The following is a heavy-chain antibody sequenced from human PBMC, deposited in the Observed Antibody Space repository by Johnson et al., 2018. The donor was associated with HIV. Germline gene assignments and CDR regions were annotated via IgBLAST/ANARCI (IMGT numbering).Heavy chain of an antibody. Sequence: VQLVESGGGLVQPGGSLRLSCAGSGFTVSRNYMSWVRQAPGKGLEWVSVIYSGGSTYYADSVKGRFTISRDNSKNTLYLQMNSLRAEDTAVYYCAKPSTESAFDIWGQGTMVTVSS. CDR1: GFTVSRNY. CDR2: IYSGGST. D-gene: IGHD1-1*01. CDR3: AKPSTESAFDI. J-gene: IGHJ3*02. V-gene: IGHV3-66*04.